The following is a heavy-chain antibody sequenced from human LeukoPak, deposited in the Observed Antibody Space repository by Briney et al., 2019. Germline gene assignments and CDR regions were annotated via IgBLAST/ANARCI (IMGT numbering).Heavy chain of an antibody. CDR2: IKPDGSEK. CDR1: GFTFSSYW. Sequence: GGSLRLSCAASGFTFSSYWMNWVRQAPGKGLEWVANIKPDGSEKDYVDSLKGRFTISRDNAKNSLYLQVNRLRAEDTAVYYCARFGVAYGVDVWGQGTTVTVSS. V-gene: IGHV3-7*04. J-gene: IGHJ6*02. D-gene: IGHD2-15*01. CDR3: ARFGVAYGVDV.